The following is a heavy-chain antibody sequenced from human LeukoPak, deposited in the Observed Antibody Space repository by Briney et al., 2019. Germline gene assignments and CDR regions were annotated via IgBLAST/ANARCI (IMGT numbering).Heavy chain of an antibody. CDR1: GFTFSDYY. J-gene: IGHJ4*02. CDR2: ISSSGSTI. D-gene: IGHD3-16*02. V-gene: IGHV3-11*04. Sequence: GGTLRLSCAASGFTFSDYYMSWIRQAPGKGLEWVSYISSSGSTIYYADSVKGRFTISRDNAKNSLYLQMNSLRAEDTAVYYCARTYYDYVWGSYRPIYFDYWGQGTLVTVSS. CDR3: ARTYYDYVWGSYRPIYFDY.